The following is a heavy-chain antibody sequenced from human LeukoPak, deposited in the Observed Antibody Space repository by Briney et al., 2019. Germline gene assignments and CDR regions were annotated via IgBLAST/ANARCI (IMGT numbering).Heavy chain of an antibody. CDR1: GFTFINYG. CDR2: ISYDGSNK. J-gene: IGHJ4*02. Sequence: GGTLRLSCVASGFTFINYGMSWVRQAPGKGLEWVAVISYDGSNKYYADSVKGRFTISRDNSKNTLYLQMNSLRAEDTAVYYCARDSDYYESSGYYFRFDYWGQGTLVTVSS. D-gene: IGHD3-22*01. V-gene: IGHV3-30*03. CDR3: ARDSDYYESSGYYFRFDY.